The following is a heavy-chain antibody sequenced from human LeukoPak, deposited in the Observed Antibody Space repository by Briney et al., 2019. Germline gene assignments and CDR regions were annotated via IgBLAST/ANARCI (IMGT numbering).Heavy chain of an antibody. V-gene: IGHV3-23*01. CDR2: ISGSGGST. J-gene: IGHJ4*02. CDR3: AGITMIVVVITTFDY. D-gene: IGHD3-22*01. Sequence: GGSLRLSCAASGFTFSSYAMSWVRKAPGKGLEGVSAISGSGGSTYYADSVKGRFTISRDNSKNTLYLQMNSLRAEDTAVYYCAGITMIVVVITTFDYWGQGTLVTVSS. CDR1: GFTFSSYA.